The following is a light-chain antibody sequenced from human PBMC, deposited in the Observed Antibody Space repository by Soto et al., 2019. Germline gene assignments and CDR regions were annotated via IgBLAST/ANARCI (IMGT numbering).Light chain of an antibody. CDR1: QDISTY. V-gene: IGKV1-33*01. J-gene: IGKJ4*01. CDR3: QQYDNLPS. CDR2: DAT. Sequence: DIQMTQSPSSLSASVGERVTITCQASQDISTYLNWYQQRPGKAPKLLIYDATNLEKGVPSRFSGSGSGTDFTFTISSLQPEDLATYYCQQYDNLPSFGGGTKVEIK.